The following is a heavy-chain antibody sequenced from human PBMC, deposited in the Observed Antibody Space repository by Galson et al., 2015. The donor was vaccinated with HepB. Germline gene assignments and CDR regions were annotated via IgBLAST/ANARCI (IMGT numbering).Heavy chain of an antibody. CDR1: GFTFRSYA. CDR3: ATERELVATHYFDY. V-gene: IGHV3-30-3*01. Sequence: SLRLSCAASGFTFRSYAMHWVRQAPGKGLEWVAVISYDGSNKYYADSVKGRFTVSRDNSKNTLYLHMNSLRTEDTAVYYCATERELVATHYFDYWGQGTLVTVSS. D-gene: IGHD5-12*01. CDR2: ISYDGSNK. J-gene: IGHJ4*02.